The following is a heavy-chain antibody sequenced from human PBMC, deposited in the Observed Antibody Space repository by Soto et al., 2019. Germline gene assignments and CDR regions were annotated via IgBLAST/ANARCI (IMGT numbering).Heavy chain of an antibody. D-gene: IGHD2-15*01. CDR3: ARYIGYCSGGSCYSEDYYYYMDV. CDR1: GFTVSSNY. Sequence: EVQLVESGGGLVQPGGSLRLSCAASGFTVSSNYMSWVRQAPGKGLEWVSVIYSGGSTYYADSVKGRFTISRDNSKNTLDLQMSSLRAEATAVYYCARYIGYCSGGSCYSEDYYYYMDVWVKGTTVTVSS. CDR2: IYSGGST. J-gene: IGHJ6*03. V-gene: IGHV3-66*01.